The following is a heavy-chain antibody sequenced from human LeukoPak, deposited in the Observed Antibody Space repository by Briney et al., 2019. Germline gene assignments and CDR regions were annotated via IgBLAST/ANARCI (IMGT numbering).Heavy chain of an antibody. J-gene: IGHJ4*02. D-gene: IGHD6-13*01. CDR1: GYTFTGYY. Sequence: ASVKVSCKASGYTFTGYYMHWVRQAPGQGLEWMGRINPNSGGTNYAQKFQGRVTMTRDTSISTAYKELSRLRSDDTAVYYCAREGSSSWAYYFDYWGQGTLVTVSS. CDR3: AREGSSSWAYYFDY. V-gene: IGHV1-2*06. CDR2: INPNSGGT.